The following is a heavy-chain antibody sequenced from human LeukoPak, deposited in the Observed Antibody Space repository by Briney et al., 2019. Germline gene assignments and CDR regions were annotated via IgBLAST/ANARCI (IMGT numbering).Heavy chain of an antibody. J-gene: IGHJ4*02. V-gene: IGHV1-18*01. CDR2: ISAYNGNT. D-gene: IGHD3-22*01. CDR1: GYTFTSYG. Sequence: GASVKVSCKASGYTFTSYGISWVRQAPGQGLEWMGWISAYNGNTNYAQKLQGRVTMTTDTSTSTAYMELRSLRSDDTAVYYCAREAYAGYYYDSSGYFDYWGQGTLVTVSS. CDR3: AREAYAGYYYDSSGYFDY.